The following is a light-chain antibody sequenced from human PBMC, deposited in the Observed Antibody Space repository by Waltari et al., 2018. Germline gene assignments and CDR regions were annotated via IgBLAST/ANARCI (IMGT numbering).Light chain of an antibody. CDR1: PLPTKS. J-gene: IGLJ3*02. CDR3: YSTDYTGNYWV. Sequence: SYDLTQPPPVSVSPGHPARITCSGAPLPTKSAFWYRQKSGQAPVLVIYEDTKRPSGIPERISGSNSGAVATLTITGAQVEDEADYYCYSTDYTGNYWVFGGGTKLTVL. V-gene: IGLV3-10*01. CDR2: EDT.